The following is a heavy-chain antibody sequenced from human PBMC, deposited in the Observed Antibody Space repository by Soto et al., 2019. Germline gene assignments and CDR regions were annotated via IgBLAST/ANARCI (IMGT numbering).Heavy chain of an antibody. V-gene: IGHV3-30-3*01. CDR2: ISYDGSNK. CDR3: ARDVDSSGYYLYYYYYGMDV. CDR1: GFTFSSYA. D-gene: IGHD3-22*01. Sequence: GGSLRLSCAASGFTFSSYAMHWVRQAPGKGLEWVAVISYDGSNKYYADSVKGRFTISRDNSKNTLYLQMNSLRAEDTAVYYCARDVDSSGYYLYYYYYGMDVWGQGTTVTVSS. J-gene: IGHJ6*02.